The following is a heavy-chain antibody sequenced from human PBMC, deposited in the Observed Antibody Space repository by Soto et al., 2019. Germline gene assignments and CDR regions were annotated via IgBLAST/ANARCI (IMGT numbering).Heavy chain of an antibody. D-gene: IGHD1-7*01. Sequence: ASVKVSCKASGYTFTSYDINWVRQATGQGLEWMGWMNPNSGNTGYAQKFQGRVTTTRNTSISTAYMELSSLRSEDTAVYYCARGGGGELELRGPYYYYGMHVWGQGTTVTVS. J-gene: IGHJ6*02. CDR2: MNPNSGNT. CDR3: ARGGGGELELRGPYYYYGMHV. V-gene: IGHV1-8*01. CDR1: GYTFTSYD.